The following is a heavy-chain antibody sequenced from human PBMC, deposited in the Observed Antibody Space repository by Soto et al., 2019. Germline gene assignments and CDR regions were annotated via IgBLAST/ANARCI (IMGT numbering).Heavy chain of an antibody. CDR2: IYYSGST. D-gene: IGHD1-26*01. CDR1: GGSISSYY. J-gene: IGHJ5*02. Sequence: PSETLSLTCTVSGGSISSYYWSWIRQPPGKGLEWIGYIYYSGSTNYNHSLRSRVTISVDTSKNQFSLKLSSVTAADTAVYYCARDLGRWELLGGHWFDPWVQGTLVTVSS. CDR3: ARDLGRWELLGGHWFDP. V-gene: IGHV4-59*01.